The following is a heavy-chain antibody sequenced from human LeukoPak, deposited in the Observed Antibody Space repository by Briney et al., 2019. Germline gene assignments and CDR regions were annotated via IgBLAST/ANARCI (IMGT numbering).Heavy chain of an antibody. CDR2: INWNGGST. CDR3: AREMYSSGWLNAFDI. D-gene: IGHD6-19*01. CDR1: GFIFDDYG. J-gene: IGHJ3*02. V-gene: IGHV3-20*04. Sequence: GGSLRLSCAASGFIFDDYGMSWVRQAPGKGLEWVSGINWNGGSTGYADSVKGRFTISRDNAKNSLYLQMNSLRAEDTALYYCAREMYSSGWLNAFDIWGQGTMVTVSS.